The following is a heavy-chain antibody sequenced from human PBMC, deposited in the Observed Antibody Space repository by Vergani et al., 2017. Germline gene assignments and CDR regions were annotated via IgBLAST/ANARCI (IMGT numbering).Heavy chain of an antibody. CDR2: IYPGDSDT. CDR3: ARRSYCSSTSCYIDY. CDR1: GYSFTSYW. Sequence: EVPLVQSGAAVKKPGESLKISCKGSGYSFTSYWIGWVRQMPGKGLEWMGIIYPGDSDTRYSPSFQGQVTISADKSISTAYLQWSSLKASDTAMYYCARRSYCSSTSCYIDYWGQGTLVTVSS. V-gene: IGHV5-51*03. D-gene: IGHD2-2*02. J-gene: IGHJ4*02.